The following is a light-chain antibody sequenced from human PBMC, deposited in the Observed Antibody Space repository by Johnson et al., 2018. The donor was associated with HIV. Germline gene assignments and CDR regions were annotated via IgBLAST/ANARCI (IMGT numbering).Light chain of an antibody. Sequence: QSVLTQPPSVSAAPGQKVTISCSGSSSNIGNNYVSWYQQLPGTAPKLLIYDNNKRPSGIPDRFSGSKSGTSATLRITGLHTGAEADYYCGTWDSSLSAHVFGTGTKVTVL. CDR3: GTWDSSLSAHV. J-gene: IGLJ1*01. V-gene: IGLV1-51*01. CDR2: DNN. CDR1: SSNIGNNY.